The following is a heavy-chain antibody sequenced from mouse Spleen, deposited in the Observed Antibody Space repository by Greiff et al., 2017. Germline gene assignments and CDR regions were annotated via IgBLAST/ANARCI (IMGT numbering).Heavy chain of an antibody. V-gene: IGHV1-15*01. D-gene: IGHD2-12*01. J-gene: IGHJ4*01. CDR1: GYTFTDYE. CDR3: TRETT. CDR2: IDPETGGT. Sequence: VKLMESGAELVRPGASVTLSCKASGYTFTDYEMHWVKQTPVHGLEWIGAIDPETGGTAYNQKFKGKAILTADKSSSTAYMELRSLTSEDSAVYYCTRETTWGQGTSVTVSS.